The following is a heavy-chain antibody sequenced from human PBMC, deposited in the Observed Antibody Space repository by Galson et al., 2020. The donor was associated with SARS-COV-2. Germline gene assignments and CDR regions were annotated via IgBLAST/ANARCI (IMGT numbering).Heavy chain of an antibody. CDR2: IYYTGGT. CDR1: RGSISSEIYY. D-gene: IGHD3-10*01. CDR3: ARYYYASGTYRFDP. J-gene: IGHJ5*02. Sequence: ASETLSLTCTVSRGSISSEIYYWGWIRQPPGKGLEWIAMIYYTGGTYYNPSLKSRVTISVDTSKNQFSLNLKSVTAADTAVYYCARYYYASGTYRFDPWGQGTLVTVSS. V-gene: IGHV4-39*01.